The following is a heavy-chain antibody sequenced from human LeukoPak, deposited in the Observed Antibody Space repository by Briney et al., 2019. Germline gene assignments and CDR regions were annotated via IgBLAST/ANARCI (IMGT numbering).Heavy chain of an antibody. J-gene: IGHJ4*02. CDR3: AIYPHCYGSGIPSDY. V-gene: IGHV1-69*13. CDR1: GGTLSSYA. D-gene: IGHD3-10*01. Sequence: SVKVSCKASGGTLSSYAISWVRQAPGQGLEWMGGIIPIFGTANYAQKFQGRVTITADESTSTGYMELSSLRSEDTAVYYCAIYPHCYGSGIPSDYWGQGTLVTVSS. CDR2: IIPIFGTA.